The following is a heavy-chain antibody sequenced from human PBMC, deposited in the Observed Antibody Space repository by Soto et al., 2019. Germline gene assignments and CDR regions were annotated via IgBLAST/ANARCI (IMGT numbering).Heavy chain of an antibody. CDR1: GFTFSSYG. J-gene: IGHJ6*02. D-gene: IGHD6-13*01. CDR3: ATIRIAAAGPYGMDV. V-gene: IGHV3-30*03. CDR2: ISYDGSNK. Sequence: GGSLRLSCAASGFTFSSYGMHWVRQAPGMGLEWVAVISYDGSNKYYADSVKGRFTISRDNSKSTLYLQMNSLRAEDTAVYYCATIRIAAAGPYGMDVWGQGTTVTVSS.